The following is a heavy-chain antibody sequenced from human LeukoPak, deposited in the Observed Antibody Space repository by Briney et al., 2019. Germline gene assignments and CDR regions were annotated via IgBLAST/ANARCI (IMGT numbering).Heavy chain of an antibody. V-gene: IGHV4-34*01. Sequence: SETLSLTCAVHGGSFSGYYWSWIRQPPGKGLEWIGEINHSGSTNYNPSLKSRVTISVDTSKNQFSLKLSSVTAADTAVYYCASRDEIGYCSGGSCYLSTTAPPGYWGQGTLVTVSS. CDR2: INHSGST. CDR1: GGSFSGYY. J-gene: IGHJ4*02. D-gene: IGHD2-15*01. CDR3: ASRDEIGYCSGGSCYLSTTAPPGY.